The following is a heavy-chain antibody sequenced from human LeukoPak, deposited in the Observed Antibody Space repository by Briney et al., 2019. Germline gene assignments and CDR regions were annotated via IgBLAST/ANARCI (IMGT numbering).Heavy chain of an antibody. D-gene: IGHD3-22*01. Sequence: SETLSLTCAVYGGSFSNYYWSWIRQPPGKGLEWIGEINHSGSTNCNPSLKSRVTISVDTSKNQFSLKLSSVTAADTAVYYCARISSGYYRRDYWGQGTLVTVSS. V-gene: IGHV4-34*01. J-gene: IGHJ4*02. CDR1: GGSFSNYY. CDR3: ARISSGYYRRDY. CDR2: INHSGST.